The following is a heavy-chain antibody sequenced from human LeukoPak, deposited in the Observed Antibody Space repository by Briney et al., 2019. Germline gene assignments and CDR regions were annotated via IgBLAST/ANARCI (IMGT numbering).Heavy chain of an antibody. D-gene: IGHD5-18*01. J-gene: IGHJ4*02. Sequence: ASVKVSCKASGYTFTGYYMHWVRQAPGQGLEWMGWINPYNGGTKFAHRFQDRVTMTRDTSINTAYMELSGLTSDDTAVYFCAREGTDMAWFDYWGQGTLVTVSS. CDR3: AREGTDMAWFDY. CDR1: GYTFTGYY. CDR2: INPYNGGT. V-gene: IGHV1-2*02.